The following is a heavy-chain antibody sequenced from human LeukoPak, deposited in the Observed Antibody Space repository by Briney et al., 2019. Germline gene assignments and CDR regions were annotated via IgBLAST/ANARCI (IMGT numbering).Heavy chain of an antibody. J-gene: IGHJ3*02. CDR1: GFTFSSYA. CDR2: ISGSGGST. D-gene: IGHD3-9*01. V-gene: IGHV3-23*01. CDR3: AKGVWATILTNDAFDI. Sequence: GGSLRLSCAASGFTFSSYALSWVRQAPGKGLEWVSAISGSGGSTYYADSVKGRFTISRDNSKNTLYLQMNSLRAEDTAVYYCAKGVWATILTNDAFDIWGQGTMVTVSS.